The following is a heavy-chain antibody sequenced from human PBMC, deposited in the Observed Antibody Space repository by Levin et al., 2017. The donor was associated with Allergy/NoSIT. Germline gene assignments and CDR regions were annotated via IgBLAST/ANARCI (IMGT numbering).Heavy chain of an antibody. CDR2: ISYSGNT. J-gene: IGHJ6*02. V-gene: IGHV4-39*01. D-gene: IGHD6-13*01. Sequence: SETLSLTCTVSGGSISSSSYYWGCIRQPPGKGLEWIGTISYSGNTYYNPSLKSRVTISVDTSKNQFSLMLSSVTAADTAVYYCASQPTAGPGSVYGMDVWGQGTTVTVSS. CDR3: ASQPTAGPGSVYGMDV. CDR1: GGSISSSSYY.